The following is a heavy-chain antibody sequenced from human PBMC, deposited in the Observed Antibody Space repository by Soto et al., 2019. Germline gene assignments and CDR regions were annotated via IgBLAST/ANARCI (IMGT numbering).Heavy chain of an antibody. Sequence: GVSLKISCKGSGYSFTTYWIGWVRQMPGKGLECMGIIYPGDSDTRYGPSFQGQVTISADKSISTAYLQWSSLKASDTAMYYCARQAAAGKYYYGMDVWGQGTTVTVSS. CDR1: GYSFTTYW. CDR2: IYPGDSDT. D-gene: IGHD6-13*01. V-gene: IGHV5-51*01. CDR3: ARQAAAGKYYYGMDV. J-gene: IGHJ6*02.